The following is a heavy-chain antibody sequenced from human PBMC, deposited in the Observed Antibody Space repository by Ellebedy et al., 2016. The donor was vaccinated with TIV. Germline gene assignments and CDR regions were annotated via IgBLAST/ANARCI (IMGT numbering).Heavy chain of an antibody. Sequence: SGPTLVKPTQTLTLTCTFSGFSLTTHGGYVSWIRQPPGQAREWLARIDWDDDKSYSTSLKTRLTISRDPSKNQVFLTMTNMDPVDTATSNCARMRDYYTSGAHYYFDYWGQGTLVTVSS. J-gene: IGHJ4*02. CDR2: IDWDDDK. V-gene: IGHV2-70*11. D-gene: IGHD3-10*01. CDR1: GFSLTTHGGY. CDR3: ARMRDYYTSGAHYYFDY.